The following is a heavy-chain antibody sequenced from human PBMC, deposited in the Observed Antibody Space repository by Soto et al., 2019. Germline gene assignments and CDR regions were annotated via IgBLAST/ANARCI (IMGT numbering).Heavy chain of an antibody. CDR3: AGDQYRGATRGADWC. CDR2: ISSSSSYT. J-gene: IGHJ4*02. Sequence: QVQLVESGGGLVKPGGSLRLSCAASGFTFSDYYMSWIRQAPGKGLEWVSYISSSSSYTNYADSVKGRFTISRDNAKNSLYLQMNILRAVDTAVYCCAGDQYRGATRGADWCWGQGTLVNVSS. V-gene: IGHV3-11*05. D-gene: IGHD1-26*01. CDR1: GFTFSDYY.